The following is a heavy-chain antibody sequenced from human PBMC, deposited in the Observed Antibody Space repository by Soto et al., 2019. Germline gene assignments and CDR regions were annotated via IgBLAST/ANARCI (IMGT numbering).Heavy chain of an antibody. Sequence: EVQLLESGGGLVQPGGSLRLSCAASGFTFNNYAMTWVRQAPGKGLEWVSAISGGGDTTSYADSVKGRFTVCRDGSKNTPYRQMSSLRAEDTALYYCAKGRGGSGSLTPRVDFWGQGTLGTVSS. CDR1: GFTFNNYA. D-gene: IGHD3-10*01. CDR3: AKGRGGSGSLTPRVDF. CDR2: ISGGGDTT. J-gene: IGHJ4*02. V-gene: IGHV3-23*01.